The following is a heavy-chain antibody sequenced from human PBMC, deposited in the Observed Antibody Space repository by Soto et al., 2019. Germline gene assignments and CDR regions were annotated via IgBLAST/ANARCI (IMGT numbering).Heavy chain of an antibody. V-gene: IGHV3-48*03. Sequence: EAQLVESGGDLVQPGGSLRLSCAGSGFSFSSYEMNWVRQAPGKGLEWVSDISSSGSDTYYAASVKARFTISRDNAQNSLYLQMTRLRAEDTAIYYCASLSGSYGFDPWGQGTLVTVSS. CDR3: ASLSGSYGFDP. D-gene: IGHD1-26*01. CDR2: ISSSGSDT. J-gene: IGHJ5*02. CDR1: GFSFSSYE.